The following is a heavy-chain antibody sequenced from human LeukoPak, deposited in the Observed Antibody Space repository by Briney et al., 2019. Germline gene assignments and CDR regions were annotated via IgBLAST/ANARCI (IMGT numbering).Heavy chain of an antibody. J-gene: IGHJ4*02. CDR2: LSWNSGSI. CDR1: GFTFDDYT. CDR3: ARDFSSVSSGGYFDY. V-gene: IGHV3-9*01. D-gene: IGHD6-19*01. Sequence: PGGSLRLSCAASGFTFDDYTMHWVRQAPGKGLEWVSGLSWNSGSIVYADSVKGRFTISRDNAKNSLYLQMNSLRAEDTALYHCARDFSSVSSGGYFDYWGQGTLVTVSS.